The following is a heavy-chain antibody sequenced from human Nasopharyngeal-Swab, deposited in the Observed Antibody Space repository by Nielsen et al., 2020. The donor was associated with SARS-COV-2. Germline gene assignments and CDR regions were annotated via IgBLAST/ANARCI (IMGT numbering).Heavy chain of an antibody. V-gene: IGHV3-9*01. Sequence: SLKISCAASGFTFDDYAMDWVRQAPGKGLEWVSRISWNSNSIGYADSVKGRFTTSRDNAKNSFYLQMNSLRAEDTAVYYCARGGDILGVYYFDYWGQGTLVTVSS. CDR3: ARGGDILGVYYFDY. CDR1: GFTFDDYA. J-gene: IGHJ4*02. D-gene: IGHD1-26*01. CDR2: ISWNSNSI.